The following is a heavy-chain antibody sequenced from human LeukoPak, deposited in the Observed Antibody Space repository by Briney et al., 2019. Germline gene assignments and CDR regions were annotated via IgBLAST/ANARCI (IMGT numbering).Heavy chain of an antibody. CDR1: GDTFTSYS. D-gene: IGHD4-17*01. Sequence: SVKVSCTASGDTFTSYSICWVRKAHGQGLEWMGRIIPIHGIANYAHTFHGRVVITSDNSTSNPYTQMSSPRSEDTAAYYCAGVVIPTVSTNYYCYRMDVCGKGPTV. V-gene: IGHV1-69*02. CDR3: AGVVIPTVSTNYYCYRMDV. J-gene: IGHJ6*03. CDR2: IIPIHGIA.